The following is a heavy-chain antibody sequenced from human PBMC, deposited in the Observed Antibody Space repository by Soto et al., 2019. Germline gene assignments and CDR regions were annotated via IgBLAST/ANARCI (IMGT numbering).Heavy chain of an antibody. J-gene: IGHJ1*01. CDR1: GGSISSSNW. CDR2: IYHTGST. Sequence: QVQLQESGPGLVKPSGTLALTCAVSGGSISSSNWWSWVRQPPGKGLEWIGAIYHTGSTNYNPSLKGLVTMPVGKSKNQFSLRSSTLAAPDVAGHYCAGKYITLGYSDQGSLVTVSS. CDR3: AGKYITLGY. V-gene: IGHV4-4*02. D-gene: IGHD3-10*01.